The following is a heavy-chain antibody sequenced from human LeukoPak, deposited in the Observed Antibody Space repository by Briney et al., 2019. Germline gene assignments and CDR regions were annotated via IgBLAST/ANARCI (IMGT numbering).Heavy chain of an antibody. CDR1: GFTFSSYS. D-gene: IGHD6-6*01. CDR3: ARGGPLHSSSPYYSDY. J-gene: IGHJ4*02. CDR2: ISSSSSYI. Sequence: GGSLRLSCAASGFTFSSYSMNRVRQAPGKGLEWVSSISSSSSYIHYADSVKGRFTISRDNAKNSLYLQMNSLRAEDTAVYYCARGGPLHSSSPYYSDYWGQGTLVTVSS. V-gene: IGHV3-21*01.